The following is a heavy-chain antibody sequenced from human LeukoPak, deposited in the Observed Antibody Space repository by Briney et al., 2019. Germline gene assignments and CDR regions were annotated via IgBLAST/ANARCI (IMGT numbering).Heavy chain of an antibody. CDR3: AKATWELGYGMDV. J-gene: IGHJ6*02. Sequence: LSGGSLRLSCAASGFTFSSYAMSWVRQAPGKGLEWVSAISGSGGSTYYADSVKGRFTISRDNSKNTLYLQMNSLRAEDTAEYYCAKATWELGYGMDVWGQGTTVTVSS. V-gene: IGHV3-23*01. CDR1: GFTFSSYA. CDR2: ISGSGGST. D-gene: IGHD1-26*01.